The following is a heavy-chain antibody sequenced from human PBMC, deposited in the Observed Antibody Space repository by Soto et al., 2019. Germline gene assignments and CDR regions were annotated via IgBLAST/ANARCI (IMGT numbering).Heavy chain of an antibody. Sequence: QEHLVESGGGVVQPGRSLRLSCAASGFNFSSYAMHWVRQAPGKGLEWVAVISYDGGKKYYADSVKGRFTISRDNSKNTLYMEMNSLSAEDTAVYYCAREGQPAAGTTPHNWGQGTLVTVSS. CDR1: GFNFSSYA. CDR3: AREGQPAAGTTPHN. CDR2: ISYDGGKK. V-gene: IGHV3-30*04. D-gene: IGHD6-13*01. J-gene: IGHJ4*02.